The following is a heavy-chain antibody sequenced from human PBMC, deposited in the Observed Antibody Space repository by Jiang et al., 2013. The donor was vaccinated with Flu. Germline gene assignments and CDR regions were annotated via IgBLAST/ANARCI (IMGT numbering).Heavy chain of an antibody. V-gene: IGHV7-4-1*02. Sequence: QSGSELKKPGASVKVSCKASGYTFTNYTVIWVRQAPGQGLEWMGWINTNTGNPTYAQGFTGRFVFSLDTSVSTAYLQISSLKAEDTAVYYCARVGVIAVAALNWFDPWGQGTLVTVSS. CDR3: ARVGVIAVAALNWFDP. D-gene: IGHD6-19*01. J-gene: IGHJ5*02. CDR2: INTNTGNP. CDR1: GYTFTNYT.